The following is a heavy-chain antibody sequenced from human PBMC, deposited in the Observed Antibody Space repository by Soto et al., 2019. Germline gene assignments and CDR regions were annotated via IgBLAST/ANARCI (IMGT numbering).Heavy chain of an antibody. CDR2: ISYDGSNK. J-gene: IGHJ6*02. D-gene: IGHD1-26*01. CDR1: GFTFSSYG. V-gene: IGHV3-30*03. Sequence: GGSLRLSCAASGFTFSSYGMHWVRQAPGKGLEWVAVISYDGSNKYYADSVKGRFTISRDNSKNTLYLQMNSLRAEDTAVYYCARNLGATHYYYYGMDVWGQGTTVTVYS. CDR3: ARNLGATHYYYYGMDV.